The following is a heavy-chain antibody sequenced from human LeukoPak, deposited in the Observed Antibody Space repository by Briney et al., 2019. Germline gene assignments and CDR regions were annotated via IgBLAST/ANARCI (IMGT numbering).Heavy chain of an antibody. CDR1: GGSISSYY. J-gene: IGHJ5*02. V-gene: IGHV4-39*01. CDR3: ARQPKSCAPGIFITGKACWFVP. Sequence: SETLSLTCTVSGGSISSYYWSWIRQPPGKGPEWIGSIYYSGTTYPNPSLKSRVTISVDTSKNQFSLKLSSVTAADTAVYYCARQPKSCAPGIFITGKACWFVPWGQGTLVTVSP. D-gene: IGHD3-10*01. CDR2: IYYSGTT.